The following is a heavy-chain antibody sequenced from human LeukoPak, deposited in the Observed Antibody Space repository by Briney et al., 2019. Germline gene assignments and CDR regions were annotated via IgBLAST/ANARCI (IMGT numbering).Heavy chain of an antibody. CDR3: ARLLVGAETTAFDI. CDR2: INHSGST. J-gene: IGHJ3*02. V-gene: IGHV4-34*01. Sequence: SETLSLTCAVYGGSFSGYYWSWIRQPPGKGLEWIGEINHSGSTNYNPSLKSRVTISVDTSKNQFSLKLSSVTAADTAVYYCARLLVGAETTAFDIWGQGTMVTVSS. D-gene: IGHD2-8*02. CDR1: GGSFSGYY.